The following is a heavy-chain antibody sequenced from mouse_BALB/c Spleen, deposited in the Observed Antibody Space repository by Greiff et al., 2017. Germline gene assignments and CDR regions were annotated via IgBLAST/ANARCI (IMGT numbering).Heavy chain of an antibody. CDR3: ARYDYGAMDY. J-gene: IGHJ4*01. V-gene: IGHV5-17*02. CDR2: ISSGSSTI. CDR1: GFTFSSFG. Sequence: EVKLQESGGGLVQPGGSRKLSCAASGFTFSSFGMHWVRQAPEKGLEWVAYISSGSSTIYYADTVKGRFTISRDNPKNTLFLQMTSLRSEDTAMYYCARYDYGAMDYWGQGTSVTVSS. D-gene: IGHD2-4*01.